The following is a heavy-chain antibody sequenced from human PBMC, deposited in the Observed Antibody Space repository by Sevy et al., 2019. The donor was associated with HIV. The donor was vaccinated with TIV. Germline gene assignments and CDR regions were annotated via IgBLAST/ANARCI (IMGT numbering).Heavy chain of an antibody. CDR3: TRIRGAFDNGFDP. CDR1: GFTFSSYD. Sequence: GGCLRLSCTASGFTFSSYDMNWVRQAPGKGLEWVSKISSSGSSIYYADSVKGRFTISRDNAKNSLNLQMNSLRAEDTAVYYCTRIRGAFDNGFDPWGQGTQVTVSS. V-gene: IGHV3-48*03. D-gene: IGHD2-8*01. J-gene: IGHJ5*02. CDR2: ISSSGSSI.